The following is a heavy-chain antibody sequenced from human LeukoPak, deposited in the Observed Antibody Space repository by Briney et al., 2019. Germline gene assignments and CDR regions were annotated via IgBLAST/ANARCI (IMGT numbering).Heavy chain of an antibody. CDR1: GFTFSTYW. Sequence: RGSLRLSCAASGFTFSTYWMSWVRQAPGKRLEWVANIKQDGTEKYYVDSVKGRFTISRDNAKKSLYLQMNSLGAEDTAVYYCARDRLGAEYDYWGQGTLVSVSS. J-gene: IGHJ4*02. CDR2: IKQDGTEK. V-gene: IGHV3-7*01. CDR3: ARDRLGAEYDY. D-gene: IGHD3-16*01.